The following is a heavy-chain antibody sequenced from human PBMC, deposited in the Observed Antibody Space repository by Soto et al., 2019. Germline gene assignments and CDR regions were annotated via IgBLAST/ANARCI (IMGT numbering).Heavy chain of an antibody. J-gene: IGHJ4*02. CDR3: ARVGLRTNRRGYYFDY. Sequence: SVKVSCKASGGTFSSYAISWVRQAPGQGLEWMGGIIPIFGTANYAQKFQGRVTITADESTSTAYMELSSLRSEDTAVYYCARVGLRTNRRGYYFDYWGQGTMVTVYS. D-gene: IGHD3-16*01. CDR2: IIPIFGTA. CDR1: GGTFSSYA. V-gene: IGHV1-69*13.